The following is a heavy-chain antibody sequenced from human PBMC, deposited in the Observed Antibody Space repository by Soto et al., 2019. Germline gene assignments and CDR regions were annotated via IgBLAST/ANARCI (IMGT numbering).Heavy chain of an antibody. J-gene: IGHJ6*02. CDR2: IIPISGTA. CDR1: GGTFSSYA. CDR3: ARSQGSSTSLEIYYYYYYGLDV. D-gene: IGHD2-2*01. Sequence: QVQLVQSGAEVKKPGSSVKVSCKASGGTFSSYAISWVRQAPGQGLEWMGGIIPISGTANYAQKFQGRVTITADETTSTAYMELSSLRSEDTAVYYWARSQGSSTSLEIYYYYYYGLDVWGHGTTVTVSS. V-gene: IGHV1-69*01.